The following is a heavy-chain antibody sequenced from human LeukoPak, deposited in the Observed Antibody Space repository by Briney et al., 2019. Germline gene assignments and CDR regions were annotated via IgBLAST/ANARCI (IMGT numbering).Heavy chain of an antibody. CDR3: ARDNWNDGFRWFDP. CDR2: IYYSGST. J-gene: IGHJ5*02. Sequence: SSEALSLTCTVSGGSISSYYWSWIRQPPGKGLEWIGYIYYSGSTNYNPSLKSRVTISVDTSKNQFSLKLSSVTAADTAVYYCARDNWNDGFRWFDPWGQGTLVTVSS. CDR1: GGSISSYY. D-gene: IGHD1-20*01. V-gene: IGHV4-59*01.